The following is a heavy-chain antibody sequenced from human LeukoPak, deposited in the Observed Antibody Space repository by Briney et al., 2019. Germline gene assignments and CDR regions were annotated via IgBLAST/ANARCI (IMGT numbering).Heavy chain of an antibody. CDR2: IKQDGSEK. Sequence: PGGSLRLSCAASGFTFSSYWTSWVRQAPGKGLEWVANIKQDGSEKYYVDSVKGRFTISRDNAKNSLYLQMNSLRAEDTAVYYCARHYYDSSGYYWAYYYGMDVWGQGTTVTVSS. CDR3: ARHYYDSSGYYWAYYYGMDV. D-gene: IGHD3-22*01. CDR1: GFTFSSYW. J-gene: IGHJ6*02. V-gene: IGHV3-7*03.